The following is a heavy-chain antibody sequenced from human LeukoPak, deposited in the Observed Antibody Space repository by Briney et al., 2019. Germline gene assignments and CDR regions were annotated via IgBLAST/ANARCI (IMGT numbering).Heavy chain of an antibody. CDR3: ARDYYDSSGYVYGMDV. CDR1: GGSFSGYY. Sequence: PSETLSLTCAVYGGSFSGYYWSWIRQPPGKGLEWIGEINHSGSTNYNPSLKSRVTISVDTSKNQFSLKLSSVTAADTAVYYCARDYYDSSGYVYGMDVWGQGTTVTVSS. J-gene: IGHJ6*02. D-gene: IGHD3-22*01. CDR2: INHSGST. V-gene: IGHV4-34*01.